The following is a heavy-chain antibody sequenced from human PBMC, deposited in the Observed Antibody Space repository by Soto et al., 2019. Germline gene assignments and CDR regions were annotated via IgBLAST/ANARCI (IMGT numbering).Heavy chain of an antibody. D-gene: IGHD6-13*01. J-gene: IGHJ4*02. CDR2: ISSSGNTI. V-gene: IGHV3-11*01. CDR3: ARAPAGTIPFFDY. CDR1: GFTFSDYY. Sequence: QVQLVESGGGLVKPGGSLRLSCAASGFTFSDYYMSWIRQAPEKGLEWVSYISSSGNTIYYADSVKGRFTISRDNAKNYLCLQMNIQRAEATTVYYCARAPAGTIPFFDYWGQGALVTVSS.